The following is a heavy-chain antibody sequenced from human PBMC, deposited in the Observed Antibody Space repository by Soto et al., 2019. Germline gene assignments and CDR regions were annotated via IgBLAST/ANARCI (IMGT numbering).Heavy chain of an antibody. Sequence: PSETRSLTCRVSGGSISSGGYYWSWIRQHPGKGLEWIGYIYYSGSTYYNPSLKSRVTISVDTSKNQFSLKLSSVTAADTAVYYCARGLRDDYIWGSLPPGWFDPWGQGTLVTVSS. V-gene: IGHV4-31*03. J-gene: IGHJ5*02. CDR2: IYYSGST. D-gene: IGHD3-16*01. CDR1: GGSISSGGYY. CDR3: ARGLRDDYIWGSLPPGWFDP.